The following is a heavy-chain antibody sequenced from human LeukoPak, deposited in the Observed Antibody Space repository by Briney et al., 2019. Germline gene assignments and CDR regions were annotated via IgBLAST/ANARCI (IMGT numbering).Heavy chain of an antibody. CDR2: IRYDGSDK. CDR1: GFTFSNYG. J-gene: IGHJ6*03. CDR3: AKEFAGSHYYYYYMDV. Sequence: GGSLRLSCAASGFTFSNYGMHWVRQAPGKGLEWVAFIRYDGSDKYYADSVKGRLTISRDNSKKTLYLQMNSLRAEDTAVYYCAKEFAGSHYYYYYMDVWGKGTTVTVSS. D-gene: IGHD3-10*01. V-gene: IGHV3-30*02.